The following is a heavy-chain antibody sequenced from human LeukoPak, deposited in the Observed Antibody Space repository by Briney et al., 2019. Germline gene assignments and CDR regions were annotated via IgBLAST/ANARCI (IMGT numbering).Heavy chain of an antibody. CDR2: IYYSGST. Sequence: SETLSLTCTVSGGSISSYYWSWIRQPPGKGLGWIGYIYYSGSTNYNPSLKSRVTISVDTSKNQFSLKLSSVTAADTAAYYCAARGGGDFDYWGQGTLVTVSS. V-gene: IGHV4-59*01. CDR3: AARGGGDFDY. CDR1: GGSISSYY. D-gene: IGHD3-16*01. J-gene: IGHJ4*02.